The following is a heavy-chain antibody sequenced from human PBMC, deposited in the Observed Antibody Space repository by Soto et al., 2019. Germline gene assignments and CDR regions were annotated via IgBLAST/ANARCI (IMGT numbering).Heavy chain of an antibody. CDR3: ARLGESHSSSPPHYYYYGMDV. CDR2: IDPSDSYT. Sequence: GESLKISCKGSGYSFTSYWISWVRQMPGKGLEWMGRIDPSDSYTNYGPSFQGRVTISADKSISTAYLQWSSLKASDTAMYYCARLGESHSSSPPHYYYYGMDVWGQGTTVT. D-gene: IGHD6-6*01. CDR1: GYSFTSYW. J-gene: IGHJ6*02. V-gene: IGHV5-10-1*01.